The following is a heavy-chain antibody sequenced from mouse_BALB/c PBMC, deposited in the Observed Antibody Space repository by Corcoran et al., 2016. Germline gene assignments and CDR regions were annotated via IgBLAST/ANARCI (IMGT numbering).Heavy chain of an antibody. V-gene: IGHV14-3*02. CDR3: AGTRWYFDV. Sequence: EDQLKQSGAVLVKPGASVKLACTATGFNIKDTYMHWVKQRPEQGLEWIGRIDPANGNTNYDPKFQGKATITADTSSNTAYLQRSSLTSEDTAVYYCAGTRWYFDVWGAGTTVTVSS. CDR1: GFNIKDTY. CDR2: IDPANGNT. D-gene: IGHD3-3*01. J-gene: IGHJ1*01.